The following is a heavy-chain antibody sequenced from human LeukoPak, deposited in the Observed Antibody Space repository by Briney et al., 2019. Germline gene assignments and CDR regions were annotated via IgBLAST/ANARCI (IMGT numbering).Heavy chain of an antibody. D-gene: IGHD2-15*01. Sequence: PGGSLRLSCAASGFTFSNCAMSWVRQAPGKGLEWVSAISGSGGSTYYADSVKGRFTISRDNSKNTLYLQMNSLRAEDTAVYYCAKSCSGGSCYFDYWGQGTLVTVSS. CDR3: AKSCSGGSCYFDY. CDR1: GFTFSNCA. V-gene: IGHV3-23*01. J-gene: IGHJ4*02. CDR2: ISGSGGST.